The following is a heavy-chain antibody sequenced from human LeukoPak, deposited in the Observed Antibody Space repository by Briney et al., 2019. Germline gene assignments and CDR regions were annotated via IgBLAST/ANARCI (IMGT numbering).Heavy chain of an antibody. V-gene: IGHV3-7*01. CDR1: GFTFSNYW. CDR3: ARARTATYNVFADF. CDR2: INEDETER. D-gene: IGHD3-3*01. Sequence: GGSLRLSCVAFGFTFSNYWMSWLRQTPGKGLEWVANINEDETERYYVASVEGRFTVSRGNGKNSLYLQMNGLRAEDSAVFYCARARTATYNVFADFWGQGTLVTVSS. J-gene: IGHJ4*02.